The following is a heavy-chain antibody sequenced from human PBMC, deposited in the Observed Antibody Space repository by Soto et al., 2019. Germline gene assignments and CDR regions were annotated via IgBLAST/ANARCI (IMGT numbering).Heavy chain of an antibody. CDR3: VREGTMALQGFDQ. Sequence: QVQLVESGGGVVQPGRSLRLSCAASGFTFSRFSMHWVRQAPGKGLEWVAFISYDGISKYYADSVKGRFASSRDNSKNTLYLQMYSLRPEDTAVYYSVREGTMALQGFDQWGQGSLVTVSS. CDR2: ISYDGISK. D-gene: IGHD3-3*01. V-gene: IGHV3-30*09. J-gene: IGHJ4*03. CDR1: GFTFSRFS.